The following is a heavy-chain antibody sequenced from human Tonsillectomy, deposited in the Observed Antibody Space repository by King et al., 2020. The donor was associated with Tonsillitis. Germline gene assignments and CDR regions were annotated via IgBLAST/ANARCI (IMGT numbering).Heavy chain of an antibody. CDR2: IYYSGRT. Sequence: VQLQESGPGLVKPSETLSLTCTVSGGSISDYYWSWIRQPPGKGLEWIGYIYYSGRTNYNPSLKSRLTISVDTSKNQFSLKLSSVTAADTAVYYCARDPAVADTWGCFDPWGQGTLVTVPS. CDR3: ARDPAVADTWGCFDP. V-gene: IGHV4-59*01. J-gene: IGHJ5*02. D-gene: IGHD6-19*01. CDR1: GGSISDYY.